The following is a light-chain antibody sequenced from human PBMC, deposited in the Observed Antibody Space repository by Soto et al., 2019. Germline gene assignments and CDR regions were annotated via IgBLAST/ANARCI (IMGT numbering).Light chain of an antibody. Sequence: QSVLTQPPSASGTPGQRVTISCSGSSSNIGSNYVYWYQHLTGTAPKLLIYRNNQRPSGVPDRFSGSKSGTSASLAISGLRSEDEANSYCATWDDSLSNYVFGTGTKVTVL. CDR1: SSNIGSNY. CDR3: ATWDDSLSNYV. V-gene: IGLV1-47*01. CDR2: RNN. J-gene: IGLJ1*01.